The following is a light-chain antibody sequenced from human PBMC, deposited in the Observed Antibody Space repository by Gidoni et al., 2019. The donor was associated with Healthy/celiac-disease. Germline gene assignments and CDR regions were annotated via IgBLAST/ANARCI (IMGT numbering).Light chain of an antibody. CDR2: GAS. CDR3: QQYGSSPPAYT. V-gene: IGKV3-20*01. CDR1: QSVSSSY. J-gene: IGKJ2*01. Sequence: IVLTQSPVTLSLSPGERATLSCRASQSVSSSYLAWYQQKPGQAPRLLIYGASSRATGIPARCSGSGSGTDFTLIISSLEPEDFAVYYCQQYGSSPPAYTFGQGTKLEIK.